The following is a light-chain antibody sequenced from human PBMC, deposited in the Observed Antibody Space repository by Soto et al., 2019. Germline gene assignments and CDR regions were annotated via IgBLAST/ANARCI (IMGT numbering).Light chain of an antibody. Sequence: DIQMTQSPSTLSTSVGDRVTITCRARQRISSWVAWYPQKPGKAPKLLIYDASTLESGVPSRLSGSGSGTDFTLTISSLQPDDFATYYFQQYDSYAWTFGQGNKVEVK. CDR2: DAS. CDR3: QQYDSYAWT. J-gene: IGKJ1*01. V-gene: IGKV1-5*01. CDR1: QRISSW.